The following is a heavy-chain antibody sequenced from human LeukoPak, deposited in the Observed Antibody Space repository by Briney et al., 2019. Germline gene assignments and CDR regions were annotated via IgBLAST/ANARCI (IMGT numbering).Heavy chain of an antibody. Sequence: ASVKVSCKASGGTFSSYAISWVRQAPGQGLEWMGRIIPILGIANYAQKFQGRVTITADKSTSTAYMELSSLRSEDTAVYYCARAWSGYSFGYYYWGQGTLVTVSS. V-gene: IGHV1-69*04. CDR1: GGTFSSYA. D-gene: IGHD5-18*01. CDR3: ARAWSGYSFGYYY. CDR2: IIPILGIA. J-gene: IGHJ4*02.